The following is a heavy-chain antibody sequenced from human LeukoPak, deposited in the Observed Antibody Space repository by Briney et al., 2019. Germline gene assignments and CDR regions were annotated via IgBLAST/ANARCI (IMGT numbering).Heavy chain of an antibody. V-gene: IGHV4-4*07. CDR2: IYTSGSI. CDR3: ARDLGYDSSGYLGKYYFDY. Sequence: SETLSLTCAVYGGSFSGYYWSWIRQPAGKGLEWIGRIYTSGSINYNPSLKSRVTMSVDTSKNQFSLKLSSVTAADTAVYYCARDLGYDSSGYLGKYYFDYWGQGTLVTVSS. CDR1: GGSFSGYY. D-gene: IGHD3-22*01. J-gene: IGHJ4*02.